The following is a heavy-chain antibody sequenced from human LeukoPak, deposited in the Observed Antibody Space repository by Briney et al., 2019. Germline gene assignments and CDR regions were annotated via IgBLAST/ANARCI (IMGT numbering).Heavy chain of an antibody. V-gene: IGHV3-48*01. CDR1: GFTFTSYS. J-gene: IGHJ4*02. CDR2: ISSSSSTI. Sequence: PGGSLRLSCAASGFTFTSYSMNWVRQAPGKGLEWVSYISSSSSTIYYADSVKGRFTISRDNAKSSLYLQMNSLRVEDTAVYYCARIMTTVTTVEYWGQGTLVTVSS. D-gene: IGHD4-17*01. CDR3: ARIMTTVTTVEY.